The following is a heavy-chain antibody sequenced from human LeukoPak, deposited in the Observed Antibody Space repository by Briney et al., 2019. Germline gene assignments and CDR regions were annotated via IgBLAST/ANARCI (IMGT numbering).Heavy chain of an antibody. CDR1: GWSFSGYY. V-gene: IGHV4-34*12. J-gene: IGHJ4*02. Sequence: AETLTLTCAVYGWSFSGYYWSWIRQPPGKGLEWIGEIIHSGSTNYYPSLKSRVTISVDTSKNQYSLKLSSVTAADTAVYYCARNVRWLRLGLDYWGQGTLVTVSA. CDR2: IIHSGST. D-gene: IGHD5-12*01. CDR3: ARNVRWLRLGLDY.